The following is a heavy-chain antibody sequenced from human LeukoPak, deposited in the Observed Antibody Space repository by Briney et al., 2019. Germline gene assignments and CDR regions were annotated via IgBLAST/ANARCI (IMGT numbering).Heavy chain of an antibody. J-gene: IGHJ4*02. CDR3: AKAPVTTCSGAYCYPFDY. CDR1: GFTLSSYA. Sequence: GGSLRLSCAASGFTLSSYAMSWVHQAPGKGLEWVSAISVSGNTYHADSVKGRFTISRDSSKNTLYLQMNRLRAEDAAVYYCAKAPVTTCSGAYCYPFDYWGQGTLVTVSS. V-gene: IGHV3-23*01. CDR2: ISVSGNT. D-gene: IGHD2-21*01.